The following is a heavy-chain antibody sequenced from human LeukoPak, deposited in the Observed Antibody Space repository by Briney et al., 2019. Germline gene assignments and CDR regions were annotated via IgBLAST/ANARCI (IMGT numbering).Heavy chain of an antibody. CDR1: GYTFTSYY. J-gene: IGHJ4*02. Sequence: ASVKVSCKASGYTFTSYYMHWVRQAPGQGLEWMGIINPSGGSTSYAQKFQGRVTMTRDMSTSTVYMELSSLRSEDTAVYYCARAHNPKKDRGYFDYWGRGTLVTVSS. CDR3: ARAHNPKKDRGYFDY. CDR2: INPSGGST. D-gene: IGHD1-1*01. V-gene: IGHV1-46*01.